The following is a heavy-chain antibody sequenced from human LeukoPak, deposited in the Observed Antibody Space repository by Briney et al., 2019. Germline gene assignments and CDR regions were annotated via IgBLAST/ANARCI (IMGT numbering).Heavy chain of an antibody. Sequence: SETLSLTYAVYGGSFSGYYWSWIRQPPGKGLEWIGEINHSGSTNYNPSLKSRVTISVDTSKNQFSLTLSSVTAADTAVYYCAGRYYGSGTNWFDPWGQGTLVTVSS. J-gene: IGHJ5*02. CDR3: AGRYYGSGTNWFDP. CDR2: INHSGST. CDR1: GGSFSGYY. D-gene: IGHD3-10*01. V-gene: IGHV4-34*01.